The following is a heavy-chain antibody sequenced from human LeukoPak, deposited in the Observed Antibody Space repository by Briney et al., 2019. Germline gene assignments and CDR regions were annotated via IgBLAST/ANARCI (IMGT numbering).Heavy chain of an antibody. CDR2: ISWNSGSI. V-gene: IGHV3-9*01. Sequence: LSGGSLRLSCAASGFTFDDYAMHWVRQAPGKGLEWVSGISWNSGSIGYADSVKGRFTISRDNAKNSLYLQMNSLRAEDTALYYCAKESPGYSGYDYVKYFDYWGQGTLVTVSS. CDR1: GFTFDDYA. J-gene: IGHJ4*02. D-gene: IGHD5-12*01. CDR3: AKESPGYSGYDYVKYFDY.